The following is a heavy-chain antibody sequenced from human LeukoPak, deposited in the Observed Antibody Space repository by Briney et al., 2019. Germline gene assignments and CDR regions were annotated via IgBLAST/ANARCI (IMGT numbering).Heavy chain of an antibody. CDR1: GFTLSRYW. CDR2: IKEDGSEK. CDR3: ARDWVAGVPFDAFDI. V-gene: IGHV3-7*03. D-gene: IGHD3-10*01. Sequence: GGSLRLSCAASGFTLSRYWMSWVRQAPDKGLEWVANIKEDGSEKYYVDSVKGRFTISRDNAQNSVYLHMNSLTAEDTALYYCARDWVAGVPFDAFDIWGQGTMVSVSS. J-gene: IGHJ3*02.